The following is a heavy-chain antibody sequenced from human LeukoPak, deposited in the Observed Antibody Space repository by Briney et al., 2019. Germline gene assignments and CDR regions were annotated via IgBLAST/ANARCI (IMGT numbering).Heavy chain of an antibody. D-gene: IGHD3-10*01. CDR1: QFTFSYYA. Sequence: GGSLRLSCSASQFTFSYYAMAWVRQAPGKGLEWVSGISSSGNYICYADSVKGRFTISRDNSKNTLYLQLNSLRVEDTAVHYCAKEIYAYGSRGFDYWGQGTLVTVSS. V-gene: IGHV3-23*01. CDR3: AKEIYAYGSRGFDY. CDR2: ISSSGNYI. J-gene: IGHJ4*02.